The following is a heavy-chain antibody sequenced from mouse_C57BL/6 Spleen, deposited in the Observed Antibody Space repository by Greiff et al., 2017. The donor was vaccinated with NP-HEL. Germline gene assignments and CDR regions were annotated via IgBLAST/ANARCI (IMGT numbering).Heavy chain of an antibody. V-gene: IGHV1-50*01. CDR3: ARTPNGAMDY. CDR1: GYTFTSYW. Sequence: VKLMESGAELVKPGASVKLSCKASGYTFTSYWMQWVKQRPGQGLEWIGEIDPSDSYTNYNQKFKGKATLTVDTSSSTAYMQLSSLTSEDSAVYYCARTPNGAMDYWGQGTSVTVSS. CDR2: IDPSDSYT. J-gene: IGHJ4*01.